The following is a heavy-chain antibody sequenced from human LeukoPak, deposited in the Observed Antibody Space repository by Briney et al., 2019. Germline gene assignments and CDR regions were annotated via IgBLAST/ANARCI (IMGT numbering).Heavy chain of an antibody. CDR3: ARIQLGDAFDI. CDR1: GFTFSSYS. CDR2: ISSSSSYI. D-gene: IGHD7-27*01. J-gene: IGHJ3*02. Sequence: SGGSLRLSCAASGFTFSSYSMNWVRQAPGKGLEWVSSISSSSSYIYYADSVKGRFTISRDNAKNSLYLQMNSLRAEDTAVYYCARIQLGDAFDIWGQGTMVTVSS. V-gene: IGHV3-21*01.